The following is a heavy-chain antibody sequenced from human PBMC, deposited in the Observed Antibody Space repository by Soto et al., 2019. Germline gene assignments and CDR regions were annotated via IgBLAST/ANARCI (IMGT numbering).Heavy chain of an antibody. CDR3: TKVSGFWNGHVDY. CDR2: ISGSADST. CDR1: GFAFRSYA. Sequence: DVQLSESGGDLVQPGGSVRLSCAASGFAFRSYAMTWVRQAPGKGLEWVSLISGSADSTHYSDSVKGRFTISRDNSNSAVYLQMDSLRIEDTAIYYCTKVSGFWNGHVDYWGQGALVTVSS. J-gene: IGHJ4*02. V-gene: IGHV3-23*01. D-gene: IGHD3-3*01.